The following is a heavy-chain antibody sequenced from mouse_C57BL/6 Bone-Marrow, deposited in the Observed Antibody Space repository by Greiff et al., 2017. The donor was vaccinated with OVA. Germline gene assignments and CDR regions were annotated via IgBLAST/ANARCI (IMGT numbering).Heavy chain of an antibody. CDR1: GFSLTSYG. V-gene: IGHV2-2*01. CDR2: IWSGGST. CDR3: ARREGYGNYGGFAY. Sequence: VQLQQSGPGLVQPSQSLSITCTVSGFSLTSYGVHWVRQSPGKGLEWLGVIWSGGSTDYNAAFISRLSISKDNSKSQVFFKMNSLQADDTAIYYCARREGYGNYGGFAYWGQGTLVTVSA. J-gene: IGHJ3*01. D-gene: IGHD2-1*01.